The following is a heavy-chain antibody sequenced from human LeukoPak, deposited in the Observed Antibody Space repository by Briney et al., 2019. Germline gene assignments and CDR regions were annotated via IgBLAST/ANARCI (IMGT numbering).Heavy chain of an antibody. J-gene: IGHJ1*01. CDR1: GFTFSCYG. CDR3: AKDPWERVYGIDYFKH. D-gene: IGHD1-26*01. Sequence: GGSLRLSCAASGFTFSCYGMSRLRQAPGKGLEGVSTISGSGGSTYYADSVKGRFTISRDNSKNTLYLQMNSLRAEDTAVYYCAKDPWERVYGIDYFKHWGQGTLVTVSS. V-gene: IGHV3-23*01. CDR2: ISGSGGST.